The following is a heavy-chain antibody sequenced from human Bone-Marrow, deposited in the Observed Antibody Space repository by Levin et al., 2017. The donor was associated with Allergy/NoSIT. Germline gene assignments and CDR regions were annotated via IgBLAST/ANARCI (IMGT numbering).Heavy chain of an antibody. Sequence: GESLKISCTASGFTFSNTWMSWVRQAPGKGLEWVGRIKSKTDGTTDYAAPVKGRFTISRDDSKNTLYLQMNSLKTEDTAVYYCTTSWNYDYWGQGTLVTVSS. V-gene: IGHV3-15*01. J-gene: IGHJ4*02. CDR1: GFTFSNTW. D-gene: IGHD1-7*01. CDR3: TTSWNYDY. CDR2: IKSKTDGTT.